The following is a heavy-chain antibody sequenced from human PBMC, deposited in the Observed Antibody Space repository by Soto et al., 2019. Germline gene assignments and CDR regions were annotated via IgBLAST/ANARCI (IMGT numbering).Heavy chain of an antibody. CDR3: ARDPSRWVLDC. J-gene: IGHJ4*02. Sequence: GGSLRLSCAASGFTFSNYDMHWVRQAPGKGLEWVSGIGTAGDTHYPGSVKGRFTVSRENAKNSLYLQMSSLRAEDTAVYYCARDPSRWVLDCWGQGSLVTVSS. D-gene: IGHD6-19*01. CDR1: GFTFSNYD. CDR2: IGTAGDT. V-gene: IGHV3-13*01.